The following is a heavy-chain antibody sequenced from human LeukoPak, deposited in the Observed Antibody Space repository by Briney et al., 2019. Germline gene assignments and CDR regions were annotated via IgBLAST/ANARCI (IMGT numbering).Heavy chain of an antibody. CDR1: GYTFTGYY. CDR2: INPDSGDT. J-gene: IGHJ4*02. CDR3: TRERINSGRYSEALDY. D-gene: IGHD1-26*01. V-gene: IGHV1-2*02. Sequence: GVSVKVSCKASGYTFTGYYMYWVRQAPGQGLEWMGWINPDSGDTNYAQKFQGRVTMTRDTSISTAYMELSSLTSDDTAVYYCTRERINSGRYSEALDYWGQGTLVTVSS.